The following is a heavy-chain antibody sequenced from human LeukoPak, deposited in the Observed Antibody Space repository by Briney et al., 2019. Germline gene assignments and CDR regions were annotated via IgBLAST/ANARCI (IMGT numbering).Heavy chain of an antibody. D-gene: IGHD2-15*01. V-gene: IGHV3-23*01. J-gene: IGHJ4*02. CDR3: AKRRSEGGSCYNY. Sequence: SGGSLRLSCAVSGFTFSSYAMHWVRQAPGKGLERVSGISGSGGSTYYADSVKGRFTISRDNSKNTLYVQMNSLRAEDTAVYYCAKRRSEGGSCYNYWGQGTLVTVSS. CDR2: ISGSGGST. CDR1: GFTFSSYA.